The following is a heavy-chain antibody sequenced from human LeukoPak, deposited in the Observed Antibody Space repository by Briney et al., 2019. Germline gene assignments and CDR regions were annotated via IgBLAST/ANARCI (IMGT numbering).Heavy chain of an antibody. Sequence: ASVKVSCRASGYTFTGYYMHWVRQAPGQGLEWMGWINPNTGGTNYAQKFQGRVTMTRDTSISTAYMELGRLISDDTAMYYCARALRLEWLNLWGQVTLVTVSS. D-gene: IGHD3-3*01. J-gene: IGHJ4*02. CDR2: INPNTGGT. CDR3: ARALRLEWLNL. CDR1: GYTFTGYY. V-gene: IGHV1-2*02.